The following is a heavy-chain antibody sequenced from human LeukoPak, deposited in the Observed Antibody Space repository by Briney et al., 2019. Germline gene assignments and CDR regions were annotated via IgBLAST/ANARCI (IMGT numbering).Heavy chain of an antibody. Sequence: KSSETLSLTCTVSGGSISSSSYCWGWIRQPPGKGLEWIGSICYSGSTFYNPSLKSRVTLSVDTSKKQFSLRLSSVTAADTAVYYCARRRPLRGVISDFYYYGMDVWGQGTTVTVSS. J-gene: IGHJ6*02. CDR1: GGSISSSSYC. D-gene: IGHD3-10*01. V-gene: IGHV4-39*01. CDR2: ICYSGST. CDR3: ARRRPLRGVISDFYYYGMDV.